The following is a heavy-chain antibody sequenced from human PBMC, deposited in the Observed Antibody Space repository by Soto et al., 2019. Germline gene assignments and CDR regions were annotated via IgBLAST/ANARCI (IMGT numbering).Heavy chain of an antibody. D-gene: IGHD3-3*01. CDR2: IDTSSTKI. CDR1: GYTFSDYY. J-gene: IGHJ4*02. Sequence: ESGGDLVKRGGSLRLSCAASGYTFSDYYMSWIRQAPGQGLEWISYIDTSSTKIYYADSVKGRFTISRDNAKNSLYLEMNSLRDEDTAVYYCASHYDMWSGYLSPVDYWGQGTLVTVSS. CDR3: ASHYDMWSGYLSPVDY. V-gene: IGHV3-11*01.